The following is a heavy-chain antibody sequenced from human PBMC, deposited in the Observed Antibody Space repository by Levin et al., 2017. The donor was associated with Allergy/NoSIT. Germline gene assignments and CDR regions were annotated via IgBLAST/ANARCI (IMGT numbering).Heavy chain of an antibody. CDR2: VSYDGTNK. D-gene: IGHD6-19*01. CDR3: ARPPDYSSGWYSAFDI. CDR1: GFTFTNFA. Sequence: PGGSLRLSCAASGFTFTNFAVHWVRQAPGKGLEWVAVVSYDGTNKYYADSVKGRFTISRDNSKNTLYLQLNSLRAEDTAVYFCARPPDYSSGWYSAFDIWGQGTMVTVSS. V-gene: IGHV3-30-3*01. J-gene: IGHJ3*02.